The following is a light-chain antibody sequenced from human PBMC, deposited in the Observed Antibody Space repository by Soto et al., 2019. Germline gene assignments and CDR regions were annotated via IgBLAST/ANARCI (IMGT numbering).Light chain of an antibody. V-gene: IGLV1-44*01. CDR2: INN. J-gene: IGLJ3*02. CDR3: AVWDGSLNGWV. CDR1: SSNIGSNT. Sequence: QSVLTQPPSASGTPGQRVTISCSGSSSNIGSNTVNWYQQLPGTAPKLLIYINNQRPSGVPDRFSGSKSGTSASLAISGLQSEDEAEYYCAVWDGSLNGWVFGGGTKLTVL.